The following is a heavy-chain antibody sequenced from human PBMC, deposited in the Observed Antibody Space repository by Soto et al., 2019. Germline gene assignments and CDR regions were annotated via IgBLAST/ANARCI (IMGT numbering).Heavy chain of an antibody. CDR3: AREKEVATVARGRRWLKGNAFDI. J-gene: IGHJ3*02. CDR2: IWYDGSNK. CDR1: GFTFSSYG. D-gene: IGHD5-12*01. V-gene: IGHV3-33*01. Sequence: QVQLVESGGGVVQPGRSLRLSCAASGFTFSSYGMHWVRQAPGKGLEWVAVIWYDGSNKYYADSVKGRFTISRDNSKNTLYLQMNSLRAEDTAVYYCAREKEVATVARGRRWLKGNAFDIWGQGTMVTVSS.